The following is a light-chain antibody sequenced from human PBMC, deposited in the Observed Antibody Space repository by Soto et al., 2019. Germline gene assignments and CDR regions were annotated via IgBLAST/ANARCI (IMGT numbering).Light chain of an antibody. CDR2: DAS. V-gene: IGKV1-39*01. J-gene: IGKJ2*01. CDR1: QTISTY. Sequence: DIQMTQSPSSLSASVGDRATITCRASQTISTYLNWYQQKPGKAPRLLIYDASSLLSGVPSRFSGSGSGTDFTLTIASLQPEDVSTYYCQQSDSTPYTFGQGTKVEI. CDR3: QQSDSTPYT.